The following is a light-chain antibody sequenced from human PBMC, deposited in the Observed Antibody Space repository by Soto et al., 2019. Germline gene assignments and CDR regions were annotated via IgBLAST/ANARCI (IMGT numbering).Light chain of an antibody. CDR2: KAS. J-gene: IGKJ1*01. Sequence: PSTLSGSVGDRVTITCRASQTISSWLAWYQQKPGKAPKLLIYKASTLKSGVPSRFSGSGYGTEFTLTINRLQPDDSATYYCQQYDSFSVWTFGQGTKVEIK. V-gene: IGKV1-5*03. CDR3: QQYDSFSVWT. CDR1: QTISSW.